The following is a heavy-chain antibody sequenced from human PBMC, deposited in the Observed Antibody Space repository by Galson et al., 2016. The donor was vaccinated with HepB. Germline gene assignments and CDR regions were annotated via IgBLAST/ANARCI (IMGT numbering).Heavy chain of an antibody. CDR2: IIPVLGTA. CDR3: ARVGSFTGETPMGTDDYYGMDV. V-gene: IGHV1-69*13. CDR1: GDTFSRYA. Sequence: SVKVSCKASGDTFSRYAISWVRQAPGQGLEWMGGIIPVLGTANYAQKFQGRVTITADESTSTAYMELSILRSEDTALYYCARVGSFTGETPMGTDDYYGMDVWGQGTTVTVSS. J-gene: IGHJ6*02. D-gene: IGHD5-18*01.